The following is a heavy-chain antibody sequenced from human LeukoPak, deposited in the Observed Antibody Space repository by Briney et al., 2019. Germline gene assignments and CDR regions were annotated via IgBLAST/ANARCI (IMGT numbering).Heavy chain of an antibody. J-gene: IGHJ4*02. CDR3: ARDANSGWYYHFDY. Sequence: SVKVSCKASGGTFSSYAISWVRQARGQGLEWMVGIIPIFGTANYAQKFQGRVTITADESTSTAYMELSSLRSEDTAVYYCARDANSGWYYHFDYWGQGTLVTVSS. V-gene: IGHV1-69*01. CDR1: GGTFSSYA. CDR2: IIPIFGTA. D-gene: IGHD6-19*01.